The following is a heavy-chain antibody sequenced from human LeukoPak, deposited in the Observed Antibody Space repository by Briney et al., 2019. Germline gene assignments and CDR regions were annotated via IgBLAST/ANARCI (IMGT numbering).Heavy chain of an antibody. CDR1: GYTFTGYY. J-gene: IGHJ3*02. D-gene: IGHD3-22*01. CDR3: AKDEKGYYHDTSGYPDAFDI. V-gene: IGHV1-3*01. Sequence: ASVKVSCKASGYTFTGYYMHWVRQAPGQRLEWMGWINAGNGNTKYSQKFQDRVTVTRDTSTSTAYMELSSLRSEDTAVYYCAKDEKGYYHDTSGYPDAFDIWGQGTMVTVSS. CDR2: INAGNGNT.